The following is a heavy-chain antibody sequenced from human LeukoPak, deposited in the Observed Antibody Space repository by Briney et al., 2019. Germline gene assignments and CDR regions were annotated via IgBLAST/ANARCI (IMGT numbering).Heavy chain of an antibody. CDR1: GYTFTGYY. Sequence: ASVKVSCKASGYTFTGYYMHWVRQAPGQGLEWMGWINPNSGGTNFAQKFQGRVTMSRDTSINTAYMELSRLRSDDTAVYYCARDGAPTTDNSYSVMDVWGQGTTVTVSS. D-gene: IGHD2-21*01. V-gene: IGHV1-2*02. CDR3: ARDGAPTTDNSYSVMDV. J-gene: IGHJ6*02. CDR2: INPNSGGT.